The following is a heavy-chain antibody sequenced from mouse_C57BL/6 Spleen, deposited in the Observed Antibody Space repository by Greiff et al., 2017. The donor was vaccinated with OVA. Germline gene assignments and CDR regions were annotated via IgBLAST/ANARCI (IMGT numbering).Heavy chain of an antibody. D-gene: IGHD1-1*01. CDR2: INPNNGGT. V-gene: IGHV1-26*01. Sequence: VQLQQSGPELVKPGASVKISCKASGYTFTDYYMNWVKQSHGKSLEWIGDINPNNGGTSYNQKFKGKATLTVDKSSSTAYMELRSLTSEDSAVDYCARYYYGSSYPWFAYWGQGTLVTVSA. CDR3: ARYYYGSSYPWFAY. J-gene: IGHJ3*01. CDR1: GYTFTDYY.